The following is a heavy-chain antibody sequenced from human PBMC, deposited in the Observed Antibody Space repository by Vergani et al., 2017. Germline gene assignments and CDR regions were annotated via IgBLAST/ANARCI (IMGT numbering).Heavy chain of an antibody. CDR1: GGTFSSYA. Sequence: QVQLVQSGAEVKKPGSSVKVSCKASGGTFSSYAISWVRQAPGQGLEWMGRIIPMFGTANYAQKFQGRVTITADESTSTAYMELSSLRSEDTAVYYCARDGGPYSSGWYEGDYWGQGTLVTVSS. D-gene: IGHD6-19*01. CDR2: IIPMFGTA. CDR3: ARDGGPYSSGWYEGDY. V-gene: IGHV1-69*13. J-gene: IGHJ4*02.